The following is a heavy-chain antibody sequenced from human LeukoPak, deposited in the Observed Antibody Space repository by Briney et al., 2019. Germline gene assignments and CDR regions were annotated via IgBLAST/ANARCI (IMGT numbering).Heavy chain of an antibody. D-gene: IGHD2-15*01. V-gene: IGHV5-51*01. CDR1: GYSFTSYW. J-gene: IGHJ4*02. CDR2: IYPGDSDT. Sequence: GESLKISCKGSGYSFTSYWIGWVRQMPGKGLEWMGIIYPGDSDTRYSPSFQGQVTISADKSISTAYLQWSSLKASDTAMYYCARHLRSRYCSGGSCPTFDYWGQGTVVTVSS. CDR3: ARHLRSRYCSGGSCPTFDY.